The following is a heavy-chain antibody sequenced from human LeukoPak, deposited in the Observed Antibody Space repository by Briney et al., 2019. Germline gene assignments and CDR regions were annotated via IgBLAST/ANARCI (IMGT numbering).Heavy chain of an antibody. V-gene: IGHV4-34*01. CDR2: INHSGST. D-gene: IGHD6-13*01. CDR1: GGSFSGYY. J-gene: IGHJ4*02. CDR3: ASSSSWYEDYFDY. Sequence: KPSETLSLTCAVYGGSFSGYYWSWIRQPPGKGLEWIGEINHSGSTNYNPSLKSRVTISVDTSKNQFALKLGSVTAADTAVYYCASSSSWYEDYFDYWGQGTLVTVSS.